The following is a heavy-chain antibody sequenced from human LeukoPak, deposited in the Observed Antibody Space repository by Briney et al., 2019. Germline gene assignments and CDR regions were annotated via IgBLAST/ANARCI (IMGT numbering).Heavy chain of an antibody. CDR3: ARGDYDTSSYKFDS. CDR2: IIPNSGGT. D-gene: IGHD3-22*01. V-gene: IGHV1-2*06. J-gene: IGHJ4*02. CDR1: GYTFTGYY. Sequence: ASVKVSCEASGYTFTGYYMHWLRQAPGQGLEWMGRIIPNSGGTNSGQKFQGRLTITRDTSISTAYMELSRLSSDDTAVYYCARGDYDTSSYKFDSWGQGTLVTVSS.